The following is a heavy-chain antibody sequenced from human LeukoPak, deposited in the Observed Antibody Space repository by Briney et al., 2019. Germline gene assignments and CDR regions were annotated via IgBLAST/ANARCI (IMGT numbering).Heavy chain of an antibody. CDR1: GGSISSYY. CDR3: AKGITFYYFDN. D-gene: IGHD3-16*01. V-gene: IGHV4-59*01. J-gene: IGHJ4*02. Sequence: SETLSLTCTVSGGSISSYYWSWIRQPPGKGLEWIGYIYYSGSTNYNPSLKSRVTISVDTSKNQFSLKLSSVTAADTAVYYCAKGITFYYFDNWGQGTLVTVSS. CDR2: IYYSGST.